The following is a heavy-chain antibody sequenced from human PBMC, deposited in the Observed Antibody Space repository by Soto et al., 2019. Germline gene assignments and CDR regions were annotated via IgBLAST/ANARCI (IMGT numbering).Heavy chain of an antibody. D-gene: IGHD6-6*01. CDR2: INPNSGGT. Sequence: ASVKVSCKASGYTFTGYYMHWVRQAPGQGLEWMGWINPNSGGTNYAQKFQGWVTMTRDTSISTAYMELSRLRSDDTAVYYCAIARARPASGYYYYYYMDVWGKGTTVTVSS. J-gene: IGHJ6*03. CDR3: AIARARPASGYYYYYYMDV. V-gene: IGHV1-2*04. CDR1: GYTFTGYY.